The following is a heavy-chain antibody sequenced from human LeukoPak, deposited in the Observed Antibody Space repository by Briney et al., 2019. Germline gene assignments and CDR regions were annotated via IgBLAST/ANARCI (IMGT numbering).Heavy chain of an antibody. CDR1: GLSISSFY. CDR3: ARARPNYYDSSGLDY. J-gene: IGHJ4*02. Sequence: SENLSLNCSVSGLSISSFYWIWLRQPQGKELEGIVYLYYSGSTNYNPSLKSRVTISVDTSKNQFSLKLSSVTAADTAVYYCARARPNYYDSSGLDYWGQGTLVTVSS. V-gene: IGHV4-59*01. D-gene: IGHD3-22*01. CDR2: LYYSGST.